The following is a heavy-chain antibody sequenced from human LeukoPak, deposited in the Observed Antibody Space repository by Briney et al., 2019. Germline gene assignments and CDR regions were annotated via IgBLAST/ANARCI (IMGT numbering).Heavy chain of an antibody. CDR1: GFSFTKYA. Sequence: PGGSLRVSCASSGFSFTKYAMDWVRQAPGKGLGWVAIISKDGSMRYYADSVKGRITVSRDNSNNAVYLQMNSLKSEDTAVYYCAGEKFDIWGQGTMVTVSA. J-gene: IGHJ3*02. CDR2: ISKDGSMR. CDR3: AGEKFDI. V-gene: IGHV3-30*04.